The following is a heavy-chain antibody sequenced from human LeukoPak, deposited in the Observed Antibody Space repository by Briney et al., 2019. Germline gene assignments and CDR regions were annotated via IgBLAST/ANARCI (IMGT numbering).Heavy chain of an antibody. CDR3: ARELNYYDSSGYYYFDY. D-gene: IGHD3-22*01. V-gene: IGHV4-39*01. J-gene: IGHJ4*02. Sequence: SETLSLTCTVSGGSISSSSYYWGWIRQPPGKGLEWIGSIYYSGSTYYNPSLKSRVTISVDTSKNQFSLKLSSVTAADTAVYYCARELNYYDSSGYYYFDYWGQGTLVTVSS. CDR2: IYYSGST. CDR1: GGSISSSSYY.